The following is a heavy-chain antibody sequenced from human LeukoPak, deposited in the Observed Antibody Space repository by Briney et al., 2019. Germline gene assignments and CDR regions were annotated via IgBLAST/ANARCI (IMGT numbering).Heavy chain of an antibody. CDR1: GFTFSSYW. D-gene: IGHD2/OR15-2a*01. J-gene: IGHJ4*02. Sequence: GGSLRLSCAASGFTFSSYWMSWVRQAPGKGLEWVANIRQDGSVQNYVDSVKGRFTISRDNPKNSVYPQMSSLRAEDTAVYYCLVTRRSRGFDYWGQGTLVTVSS. V-gene: IGHV3-7*01. CDR3: LVTRRSRGFDY. CDR2: IRQDGSVQ.